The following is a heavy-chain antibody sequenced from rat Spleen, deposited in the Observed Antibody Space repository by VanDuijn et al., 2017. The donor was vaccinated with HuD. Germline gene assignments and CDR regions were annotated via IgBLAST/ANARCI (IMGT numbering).Heavy chain of an antibody. CDR2: ISYDGSST. J-gene: IGHJ2*01. D-gene: IGHD1-4*01. V-gene: IGHV5-29*01. CDR1: GFTFSDYY. Sequence: EVQLVESDGGLVQPGRSLKLSCAASGFTFSDYYMAWVRQAPTKGLEWVATISYDGSSTYYRDSVKGRFTISRDNAKSTLYLQMDSLRSEDTATYYCARQDYTGMGDYWGQGVMVTVSS. CDR3: ARQDYTGMGDY.